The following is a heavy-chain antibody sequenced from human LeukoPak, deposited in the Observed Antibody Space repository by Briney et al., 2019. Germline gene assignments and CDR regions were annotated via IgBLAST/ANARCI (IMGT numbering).Heavy chain of an antibody. J-gene: IGHJ4*02. CDR3: ARETWDQIEYYFDY. V-gene: IGHV4-4*07. D-gene: IGHD1-26*01. CDR2: IYTSGST. CDR1: GGSISSYY. Sequence: SQTLSLTCTVSGGSISSYYWSWIRQPAGKGLEWIGRIYTSGSTNYNPSLKSRVTMSVDTSKNQFSLKLSSVTAADTAVYYCARETWDQIEYYFDYWGQGTLVTVSS.